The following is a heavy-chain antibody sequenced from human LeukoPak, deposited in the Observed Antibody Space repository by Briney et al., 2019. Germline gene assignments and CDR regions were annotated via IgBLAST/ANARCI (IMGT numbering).Heavy chain of an antibody. CDR2: IWYDESNK. V-gene: IGHV3-33*01. CDR3: AREDPSVNDAFDI. CDR1: GFTFSSYG. D-gene: IGHD2/OR15-2a*01. Sequence: PGGSLRLSCAASGFTFSSYGMHWVRQVPGEGLEWVAGIWYDESNKYYAYSVEGRFTISRDNSKNTLDLEMNSLRAEDTAVYYCAREDPSVNDAFDIWGQGAMVTVSS. J-gene: IGHJ3*02.